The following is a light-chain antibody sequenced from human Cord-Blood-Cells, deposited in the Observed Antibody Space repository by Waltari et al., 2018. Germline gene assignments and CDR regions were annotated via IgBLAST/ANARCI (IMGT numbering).Light chain of an antibody. CDR2: AAS. CDR1: QSISSY. V-gene: IGKV1-39*01. CDR3: QQSYSTPWT. J-gene: IGKJ1*01. Sequence: DIQLTQSPSSLSASVGDRVTITCRASQSISSYLNWYQQKPGKAPKLLIYAASSLQSGVPSRFSGSGSGTDCTLTISSLQPEDFATYYCQQSYSTPWTFGQGTTVEIK.